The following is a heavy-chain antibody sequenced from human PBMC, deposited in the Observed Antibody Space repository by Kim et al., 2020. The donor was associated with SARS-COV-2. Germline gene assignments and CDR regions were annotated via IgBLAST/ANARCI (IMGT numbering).Heavy chain of an antibody. D-gene: IGHD6-13*01. Sequence: NPTLKGRVTRTVEPSKNSFSLKLSSVTAADTAVYYCARAHSSSWFRWFDPWGQGTLVTVSS. J-gene: IGHJ5*02. V-gene: IGHV4-34*01. CDR3: ARAHSSSWFRWFDP.